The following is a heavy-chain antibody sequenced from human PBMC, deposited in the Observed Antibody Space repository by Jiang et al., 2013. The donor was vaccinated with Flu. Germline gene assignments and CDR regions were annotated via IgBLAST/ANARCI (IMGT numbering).Heavy chain of an antibody. V-gene: IGHV4-39*01. J-gene: IGHJ4*02. CDR3: ASWAGSPVYYFDY. D-gene: IGHD6-19*01. Sequence: GSGLVKPSETLSLTCTVSGGSISSSSHYWGWIRQPPGKGLEWIGTIYYSGSTYYNSSLKSRVTISVDTSKNQFSLKLTSVIAADTAVYYCASWAGSPVYYFDYWGQGIMVTVSS. CDR1: GGSISSSSHY. CDR2: IYYSGST.